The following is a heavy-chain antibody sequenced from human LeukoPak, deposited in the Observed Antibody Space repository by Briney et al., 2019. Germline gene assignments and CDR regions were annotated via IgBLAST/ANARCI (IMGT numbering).Heavy chain of an antibody. V-gene: IGHV4-34*01. Sequence: PSETLSLTCAVYGGSFSGYYWSWNRQPPGKGLEWIGEINHSGSTNYNPSLKSRVTISVDTSKNQFSLKLSSVTAADTAVYYCARIRITLFGFLPDAFDIWGQGTMVTVSS. D-gene: IGHD3-3*01. J-gene: IGHJ3*02. CDR3: ARIRITLFGFLPDAFDI. CDR1: GGSFSGYY. CDR2: INHSGST.